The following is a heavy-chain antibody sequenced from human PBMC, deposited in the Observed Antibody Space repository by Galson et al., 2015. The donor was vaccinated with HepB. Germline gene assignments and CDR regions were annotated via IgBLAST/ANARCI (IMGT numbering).Heavy chain of an antibody. J-gene: IGHJ5*02. CDR3: ARGWGSGSYQGAVWFDP. D-gene: IGHD1-26*01. CDR2: ISSSSSTI. Sequence: SLRLSCATSGFTFSSYSLNWVRQAPGKGLEWVSYISSSSSTIYYADSVKGRFTISRDNAKNSLYLQMNSLRDEDTAVYYCARGWGSGSYQGAVWFDPWGQGTLVTVSS. V-gene: IGHV3-48*02. CDR1: GFTFSSYS.